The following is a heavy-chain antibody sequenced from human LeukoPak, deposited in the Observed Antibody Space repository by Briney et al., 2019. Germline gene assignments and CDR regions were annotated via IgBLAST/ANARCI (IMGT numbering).Heavy chain of an antibody. CDR2: ISSYNGNT. CDR3: ARGPAGMATIYLDY. V-gene: IGHV1-18*01. Sequence: ASVNVSCKASVYTFTSYGISGVRQAPGQGLEWMGLISSYNGNTNYAQKLQGRVTMTTDTSTSTAYMELRSLRSDDTAVYYCARGPAGMATIYLDYWGQGTLVSVSS. CDR1: VYTFTSYG. J-gene: IGHJ4*02. D-gene: IGHD5-24*01.